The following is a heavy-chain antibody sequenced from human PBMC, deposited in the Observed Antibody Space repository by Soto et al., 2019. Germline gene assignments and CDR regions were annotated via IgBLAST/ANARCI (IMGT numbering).Heavy chain of an antibody. CDR3: ARDGGVTTTFKNGFDP. Sequence: ASVKVSCKASGYTFTNYGISWVRQAPGQGLEWMGWISAYNGNTNYAQKLQGRVTMTTDTSTSTAYMELRSLRSDDTAVYYCARDGGVTTTFKNGFDPWGQGTLVTVSS. CDR2: ISAYNGNT. J-gene: IGHJ5*02. V-gene: IGHV1-18*01. D-gene: IGHD5-12*01. CDR1: GYTFTNYG.